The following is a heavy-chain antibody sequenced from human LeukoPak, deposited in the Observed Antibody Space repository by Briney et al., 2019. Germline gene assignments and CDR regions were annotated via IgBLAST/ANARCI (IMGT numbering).Heavy chain of an antibody. CDR3: ARDGGLDY. D-gene: IGHD3-16*01. J-gene: IGHJ4*02. V-gene: IGHV4-38-2*02. CDR2: IYHSGST. CDR1: GYSISSGYY. Sequence: SETLSLTCTVSGYSISSGYYWDWIRQPPGKGLEWIGSIYHSGSTYYNPSLKSRVTISVDTSKNQFSLKLSSVTAADTAVYYCARDGGLDYWGQGTLVTVSS.